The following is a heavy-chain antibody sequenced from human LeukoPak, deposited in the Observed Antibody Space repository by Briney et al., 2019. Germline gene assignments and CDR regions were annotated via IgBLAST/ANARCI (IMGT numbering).Heavy chain of an antibody. V-gene: IGHV3-64*04. CDR3: ARRPPGDSYGYDY. Sequence: GGSLRLSCSASGFTFSSYAMHWLRQAPGKGLEYVSGISINGGSTYYADSVKGRFTISRDNSKSTLYLQMNSLRAEDTAVYYCARRPPGDSYGYDYWGQGTLVAVSS. CDR2: ISINGGST. D-gene: IGHD5-18*01. J-gene: IGHJ4*02. CDR1: GFTFSSYA.